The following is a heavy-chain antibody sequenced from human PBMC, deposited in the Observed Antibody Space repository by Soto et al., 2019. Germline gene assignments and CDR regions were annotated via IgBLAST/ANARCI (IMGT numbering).Heavy chain of an antibody. CDR3: ASHTKDRGYCSGGSCYPTLNWFDP. J-gene: IGHJ5*02. CDR1: GGSISSYY. Sequence: PSETLSLTSTVSGGSISSYYWSWIRQPPGKGLEWIGYIYYSGSTNYNPSLKSRVTISVDTSKNQFSLKLSSVTAADTAVYYCASHTKDRGYCSGGSCYPTLNWFDPWGQGTLVTVS. D-gene: IGHD2-15*01. CDR2: IYYSGST. V-gene: IGHV4-59*01.